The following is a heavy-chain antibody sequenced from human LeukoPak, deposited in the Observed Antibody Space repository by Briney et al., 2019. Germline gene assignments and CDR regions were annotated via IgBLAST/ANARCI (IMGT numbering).Heavy chain of an antibody. CDR3: ARDTRYCSSTSCRNWFDP. D-gene: IGHD2-2*01. CDR1: GFTFSDYY. Sequence: GGSLRLSCAASGFTFSDYYMSWIRQAPGKGLGWVSYISSSGSTIYYADSVKGRFTISRDNAKNSLYLQMNSLRAEDTAVYYCARDTRYCSSTSCRNWFDPWGQGTLVTVSS. J-gene: IGHJ5*02. V-gene: IGHV3-11*01. CDR2: ISSSGSTI.